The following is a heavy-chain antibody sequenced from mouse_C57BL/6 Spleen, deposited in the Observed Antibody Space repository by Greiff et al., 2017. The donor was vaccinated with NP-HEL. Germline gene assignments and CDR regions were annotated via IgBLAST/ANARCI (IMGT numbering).Heavy chain of an antibody. CDR3: ASHYGNSPYAMDY. J-gene: IGHJ4*01. CDR2: IWSGGST. V-gene: IGHV2-2*01. D-gene: IGHD2-1*01. Sequence: QVQLQQSGPGLVQPSQSLSITCTVSGFSLTSYGVHWVRQSPGKGLEWLGVIWSGGSTDYNAAFISRLSISKDNSKSQVFFKMNSLQADDTAIYYCASHYGNSPYAMDYWGQGTSVTVSS. CDR1: GFSLTSYG.